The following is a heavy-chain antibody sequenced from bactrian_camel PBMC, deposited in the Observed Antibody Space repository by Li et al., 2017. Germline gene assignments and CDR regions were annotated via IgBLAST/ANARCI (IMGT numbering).Heavy chain of an antibody. CDR2: LFTDGTT. D-gene: IGHD7*01. CDR3: AARRSGLSGTWNEANNYHY. J-gene: IGHJ4*01. CDR1: GYRTSRYC. Sequence: ESGGGPVQAGESLRLSCAPSGYRTSRYCMGWFRQASGKKREGVAALFTDGTTYYADSVSGRFIISQDNTKNTLYLYLQMDNLKPEDTAMYYCAARRSGLSGTWNEANNYHYWGQGTQVTVS. V-gene: IGHV3S57*01.